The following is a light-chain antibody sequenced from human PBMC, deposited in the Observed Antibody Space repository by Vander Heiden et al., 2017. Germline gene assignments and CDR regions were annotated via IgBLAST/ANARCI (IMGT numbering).Light chain of an antibody. CDR3: QQLNSYPVT. CDR1: QSISNY. Sequence: DIQVTQSPSTLSAAVGERVTITCRASQSISNYLAWYQQKPGKAPRLLIYKASSLESGVPLRFSGSGSGTEFTLTISSLQPDDFATYYCQQLNSYPVTLGQGTKVEIK. V-gene: IGKV1-5*03. J-gene: IGKJ1*01. CDR2: KAS.